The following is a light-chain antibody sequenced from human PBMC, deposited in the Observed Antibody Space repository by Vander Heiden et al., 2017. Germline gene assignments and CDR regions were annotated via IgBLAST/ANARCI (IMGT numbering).Light chain of an antibody. CDR2: AAS. CDR1: QSISSY. CDR3: QQNDSNPPYT. Sequence: DIQMTQSPSSLSASVGDRVTITCRASQSISSYLNWYQQKPGQAPKLLIYAASSLQSGVPSRFSGSGYGTDFTLTLSSLQPEYFASYYCQQNDSNPPYTFGQGTKLEIK. J-gene: IGKJ2*01. V-gene: IGKV1-39*01.